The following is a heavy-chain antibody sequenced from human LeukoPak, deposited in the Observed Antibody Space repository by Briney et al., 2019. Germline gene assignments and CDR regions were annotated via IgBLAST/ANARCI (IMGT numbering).Heavy chain of an antibody. Sequence: PGGSLRLSCAASGFTFSSYAMSWIRQPAGKGLEWIGRIYTSGSTNYNPSLKSRVTISVDTSKNQFSLKLSSVTAADTAVYYCARDLGVRGVREFDYWGQGTLVTVSS. J-gene: IGHJ4*02. CDR3: ARDLGVRGVREFDY. CDR2: IYTSGST. CDR1: GFTFSSYA. V-gene: IGHV4-4*07. D-gene: IGHD3-10*01.